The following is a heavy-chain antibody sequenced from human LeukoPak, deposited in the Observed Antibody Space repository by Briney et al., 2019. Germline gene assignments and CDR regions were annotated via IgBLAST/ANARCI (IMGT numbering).Heavy chain of an antibody. CDR1: GGTFSSYA. CDR2: IIPIFGTA. J-gene: IGHJ4*02. D-gene: IGHD5-24*01. V-gene: IGHV1-69*05. Sequence: ASVKVSCKASGGTFSSYAISWVRQAPGQGLEWTGGIIPIFGTANYAQKFQGRVTITTDESTSTAYMELSSLRSEDTAVYYCARVDGKGSDYWGQGTLVTVSS. CDR3: ARVDGKGSDY.